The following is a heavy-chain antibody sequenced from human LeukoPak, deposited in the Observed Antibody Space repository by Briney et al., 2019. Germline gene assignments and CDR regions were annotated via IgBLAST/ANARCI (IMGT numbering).Heavy chain of an antibody. CDR1: GGSISSGSYC. Sequence: SETLSLTCTVSGGSISSGSYCWSWIRQHPGEGLEWTGCISYSGSTYYNPSLKSRVTISVDTSKNQFSLKLSSVTAADTAVYCCARGVLFWGQGTLVTVSS. V-gene: IGHV4-31*03. J-gene: IGHJ4*02. CDR3: ARGVLF. D-gene: IGHD2-15*01. CDR2: ISYSGST.